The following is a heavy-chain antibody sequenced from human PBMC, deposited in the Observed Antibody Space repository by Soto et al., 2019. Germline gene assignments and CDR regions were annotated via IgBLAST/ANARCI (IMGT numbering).Heavy chain of an antibody. CDR1: GGSISSGDYY. CDR2: IYYSGST. CDR3: ARGRDFYFDY. J-gene: IGHJ4*02. Sequence: SETLSLTCTVSGGSISSGDYYWSWIRQPPGKGLEWIGYIYYSGSTYYNPSLESRVTISVDTSKNQFSLKLSSVTAADTAVYYCARGRDFYFDYWGQGTLVTVSS. V-gene: IGHV4-30-4*01.